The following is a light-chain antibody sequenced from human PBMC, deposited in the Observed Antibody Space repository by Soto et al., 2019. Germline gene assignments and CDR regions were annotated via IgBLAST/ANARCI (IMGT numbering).Light chain of an antibody. J-gene: IGKJ5*01. CDR2: DVS. Sequence: EIVLTQSPATLSLSPGERATLSCRASQSVSSYLAWCQQKPGQAPRLLIYDVSTRATGVPARFSGSGSGTEFTLTISSPQSEDFAVYYCQQYNNWPPTFGQGTRLEIK. CDR3: QQYNNWPPT. V-gene: IGKV3-15*01. CDR1: QSVSSY.